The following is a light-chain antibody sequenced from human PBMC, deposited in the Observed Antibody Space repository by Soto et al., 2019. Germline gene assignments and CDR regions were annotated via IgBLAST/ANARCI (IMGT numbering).Light chain of an antibody. J-gene: IGLJ3*02. Sequence: QSALTQPPSASGSPGQSVAISCTGTSSDVGGYSYVSWYQQFPGTAPKLLIYDNDKRLSGIPDRFSGSKSGTSATLDITGLQTGDEADYYCTTWDSSLSALVFGGGTKVTVL. V-gene: IGLV1-51*01. CDR2: DND. CDR1: SSDVGGYSY. CDR3: TTWDSSLSALV.